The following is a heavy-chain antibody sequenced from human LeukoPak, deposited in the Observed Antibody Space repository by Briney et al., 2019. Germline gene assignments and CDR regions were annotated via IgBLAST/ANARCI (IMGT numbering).Heavy chain of an antibody. J-gene: IGHJ4*02. CDR2: IWYNGSNK. V-gene: IGHV3-33*06. CDR1: GFTFSSYG. Sequence: PGRSLRLSCAASGFTFSSYGMHWVRQAPGKGLEWVAVIWYNGSNKYYADSVKGRFTISRDNSKNTLYLQMNSLRAEDTAVYYCAKEEGSSWFDYWGQGTLVSVSS. D-gene: IGHD6-13*01. CDR3: AKEEGSSWFDY.